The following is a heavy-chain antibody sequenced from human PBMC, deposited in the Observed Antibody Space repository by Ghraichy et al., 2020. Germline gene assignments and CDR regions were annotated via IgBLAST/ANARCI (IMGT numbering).Heavy chain of an antibody. Sequence: SQTLSLTCTVSDGSISSYYWSWIRQPPGKGLEWIGYITYSGSTNYNPSLKSRVTISVDTSENQFSLNLSSVTAADTAVYFCARLEEQLVLDHWGQGTLVTVSS. J-gene: IGHJ5*02. CDR3: ARLEEQLVLDH. CDR2: ITYSGST. CDR1: DGSISSYY. D-gene: IGHD6-13*01. V-gene: IGHV4-59*08.